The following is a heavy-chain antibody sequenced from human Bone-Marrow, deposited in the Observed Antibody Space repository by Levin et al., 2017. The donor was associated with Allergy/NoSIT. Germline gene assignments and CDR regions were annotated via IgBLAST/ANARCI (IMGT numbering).Heavy chain of an antibody. J-gene: IGHJ4*02. CDR1: GFNLSTFT. D-gene: IGHD4-23*01. CDR2: ISTGSNYI. CDR3: AVLRWNDV. Sequence: GGSLRLSCSASGFNLSTFTMNWVRQAPGKGLEWVSSISTGSNYIYYADSVKGRFTISRDNAKKSFYLQMDSLRVEDTAVYFCAVLRWNDVWGQGTLVTVSS. V-gene: IGHV3-21*01.